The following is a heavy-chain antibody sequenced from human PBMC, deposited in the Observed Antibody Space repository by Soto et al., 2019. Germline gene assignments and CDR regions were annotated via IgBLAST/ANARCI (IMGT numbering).Heavy chain of an antibody. Sequence: GGSLRLSCAASGLTFSTYVMHWVRQAPGKGLEWVAHISSDGNNKYYADSVKGRFTISRDNSKNTLYLQMNSLRAEDTAVYYCARDLYYDSGSYFFAFDIWGQGTMVTVSS. CDR1: GLTFSTYV. V-gene: IGHV3-30-3*01. CDR3: ARDLYYDSGSYFFAFDI. J-gene: IGHJ3*02. D-gene: IGHD3-10*01. CDR2: ISSDGNNK.